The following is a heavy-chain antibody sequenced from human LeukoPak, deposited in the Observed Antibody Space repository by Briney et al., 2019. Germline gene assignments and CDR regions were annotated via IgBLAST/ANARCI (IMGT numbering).Heavy chain of an antibody. D-gene: IGHD3-10*01. CDR2: IYYSGST. CDR1: GGSISSSNYY. Sequence: SETLSLTCTVSGGSISSSNYYWGWIRQPRGKGLEWIGSIYYSGSTYYNPSLKSRVTISVDTSKNQFSLKVSSVTAADTAVYYCARLYYYGSGSYYYHFDYWGQGTLVTVSS. J-gene: IGHJ4*02. V-gene: IGHV4-39*01. CDR3: ARLYYYGSGSYYYHFDY.